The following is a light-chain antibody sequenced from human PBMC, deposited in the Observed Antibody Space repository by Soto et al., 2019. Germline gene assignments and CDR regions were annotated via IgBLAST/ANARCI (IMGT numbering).Light chain of an antibody. J-gene: IGKJ4*01. Sequence: EIVLTQSPGTLSLSPGERAKISCRASQNLSSSFLAWYPQKPGQAPRLLINDASRRATGIPDRFSGSASGTDFTLTISRLETEDFAVYLCQHWDSSSLLFGGGTKVDIK. CDR2: DAS. CDR1: QNLSSSF. V-gene: IGKV3-20*01. CDR3: QHWDSSSLL.